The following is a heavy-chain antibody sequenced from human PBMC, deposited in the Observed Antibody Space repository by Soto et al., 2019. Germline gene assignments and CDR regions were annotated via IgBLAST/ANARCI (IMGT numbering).Heavy chain of an antibody. Sequence: EVQLLESGGGLVQPGGSLRLSCAASGFTFSSYAMSWVRQAPGKGLEWVSGISGSGGSTYYADSVKGRFSLSRDNSKNTLYLQMNSLRAEDTAVYYWAKGSSSGVDWLDPWGQGTLVTVSS. CDR1: GFTFSSYA. V-gene: IGHV3-23*01. J-gene: IGHJ5*02. CDR2: ISGSGGST. D-gene: IGHD6-25*01. CDR3: AKGSSSGVDWLDP.